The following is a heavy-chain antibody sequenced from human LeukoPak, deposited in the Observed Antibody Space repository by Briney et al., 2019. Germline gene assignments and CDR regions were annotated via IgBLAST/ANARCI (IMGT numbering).Heavy chain of an antibody. CDR3: AKDLGGHREPFEI. CDR2: ISASGGST. J-gene: IGHJ3*02. V-gene: IGHV3-23*01. Sequence: GGSLRLSCAASGFTFSSYAMSWVRQAPGKGLEWVSAISASGGSTSYSDSVKGRFTISRDDSTNTLYLHMNSLRAEDTAVCYCAKDLGGHREPFEIWRQGTMVRVP. CDR1: GFTFSSYA. D-gene: IGHD1-1*01.